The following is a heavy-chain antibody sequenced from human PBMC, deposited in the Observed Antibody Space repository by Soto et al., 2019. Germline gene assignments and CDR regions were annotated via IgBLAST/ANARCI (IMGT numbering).Heavy chain of an antibody. Sequence: QVQLVQSGAEVKKPGSSVKVSCKASGGTFSSYSINWVRQAPGQGLEWMGEIIPIFGTANYAQKFQGRVTITGYESNSTPYMELSRLRSEDPAVYYCASDVGRPPGGIDYWGQGTLVTVSS. J-gene: IGHJ4*02. CDR2: IIPIFGTA. V-gene: IGHV1-69*01. D-gene: IGHD3-10*01. CDR3: ASDVGRPPGGIDY. CDR1: GGTFSSYS.